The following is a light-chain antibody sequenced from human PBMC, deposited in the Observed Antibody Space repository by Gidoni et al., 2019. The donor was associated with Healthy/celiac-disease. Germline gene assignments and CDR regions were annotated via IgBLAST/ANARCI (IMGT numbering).Light chain of an antibody. V-gene: IGKV1-8*01. Sequence: AIRMTQFPSSPSATTGDRVTITCRASQGISSYLAWYQQKPGKAPKLLIYAASTLQSGVPSRFSGSGSGTDFTLTISCLQSEDFATYYCQQYYSYPFTFGPGTKVDIK. J-gene: IGKJ3*01. CDR2: AAS. CDR3: QQYYSYPFT. CDR1: QGISSY.